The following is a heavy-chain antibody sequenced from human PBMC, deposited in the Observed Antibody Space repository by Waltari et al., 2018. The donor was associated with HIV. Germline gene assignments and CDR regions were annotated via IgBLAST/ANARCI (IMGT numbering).Heavy chain of an antibody. D-gene: IGHD1-26*01. V-gene: IGHV3-15*04. Sequence: EVQLVESGGGLVKPGGSLRLSCVGSGFTFSNAWVNWVRQAPGKGLERVGHIESRAEAGTTDFPAHVKDRFAISRDDSKNTVYLEMQSLKTEDTGVYYCTTGWSQYPDFWGQGTLVTVSS. CDR3: TTGWSQYPDF. J-gene: IGHJ4*02. CDR2: IESRAEAGTT. CDR1: GFTFSNAW.